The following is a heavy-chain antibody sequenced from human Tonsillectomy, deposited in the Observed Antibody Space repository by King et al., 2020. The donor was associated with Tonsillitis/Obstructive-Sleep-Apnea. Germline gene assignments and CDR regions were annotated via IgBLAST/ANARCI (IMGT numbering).Heavy chain of an antibody. V-gene: IGHV3-33*01. CDR3: ARAVVPAATNAFDI. CDR2: IWVDGSNK. D-gene: IGHD2-2*01. CDR1: GFTFSSYG. J-gene: IGHJ3*02. Sequence: VQLVESGGGVVQPGRSLRLSCAASGFTFSSYGMHWVRQAPGKGLEWVAVIWVDGSNKYYADSVKGRFTISRDNSKNTLYLQMNRLRAEDTAVYYCARAVVPAATNAFDIWGQGTMVTVSS.